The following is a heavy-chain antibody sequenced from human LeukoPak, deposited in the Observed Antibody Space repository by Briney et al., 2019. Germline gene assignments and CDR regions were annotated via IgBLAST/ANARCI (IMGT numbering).Heavy chain of an antibody. CDR1: GGSFSGYY. J-gene: IGHJ4*02. Sequence: SETLSLTCAVYGGSFSGYYWSWIRQPPGKGLEWIGEINHSGSTNYNPSLKSRFTISVDTSKNQFSLKLSSATAADTAVYYCARLMAPLTQYYFDYWGQGTLVTVSS. D-gene: IGHD3-16*01. CDR3: ARLMAPLTQYYFDY. CDR2: INHSGST. V-gene: IGHV4-34*01.